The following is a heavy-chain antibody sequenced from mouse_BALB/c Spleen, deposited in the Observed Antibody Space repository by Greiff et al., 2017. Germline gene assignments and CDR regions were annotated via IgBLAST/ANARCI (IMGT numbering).Heavy chain of an antibody. CDR2: INPSTGYT. Sequence: VQLVESGAELAKPGASVKMSCKASGYTFTSYWMHWVKQRPGQGLEWIGYINPSTGYTEYNQKFKDKATLTADKSSSTAYMQLSSLTSEDSAVYYCARPYFDYWGQGTTLTVSS. CDR3: ARPYFDY. CDR1: GYTFTSYW. J-gene: IGHJ2*01. V-gene: IGHV1-7*01.